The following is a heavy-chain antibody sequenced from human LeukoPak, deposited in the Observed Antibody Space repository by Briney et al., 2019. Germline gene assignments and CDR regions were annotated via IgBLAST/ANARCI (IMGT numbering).Heavy chain of an antibody. D-gene: IGHD6-19*01. Sequence: SETLSLTCAVYGGSFSGYYWGWIRQPPGKGLEWIGNIYHSGSTYYDPSLKSRVTISLDTSKNQFSLKLSSVTAADTAVYYCARRVAATSFRDYWGQGTLVTVSS. V-gene: IGHV4-34*01. J-gene: IGHJ4*02. CDR3: ARRVAATSFRDY. CDR2: IYHSGST. CDR1: GGSFSGYY.